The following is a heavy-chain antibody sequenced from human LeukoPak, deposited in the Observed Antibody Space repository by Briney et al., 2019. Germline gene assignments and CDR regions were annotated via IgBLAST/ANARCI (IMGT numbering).Heavy chain of an antibody. CDR2: IKQDGSEK. J-gene: IGHJ4*02. Sequence: PGGSLRLSCVASGFPFSSYWMTWVRQAPGKGLEWVANIKQDGSEKYYVDSVKGRFTISRDNAKNSLYLQMNSLRAEDTAVYYCARDRPSFDYWGQGTLVTVSS. D-gene: IGHD6-6*01. CDR3: ARDRPSFDY. CDR1: GFPFSSYW. V-gene: IGHV3-7*01.